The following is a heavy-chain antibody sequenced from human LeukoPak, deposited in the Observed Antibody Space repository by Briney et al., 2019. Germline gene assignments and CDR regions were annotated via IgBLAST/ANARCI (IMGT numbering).Heavy chain of an antibody. Sequence: SETLSLTCTVSGGSISSYYWSWIRQPAGKGLGWIGRIYTSGSTNYNPSLKSRVTMSVDTSKNQFSLKLSSVTAADTAVYYCVRWLPLYDAFDIWGQGTMVTVSS. CDR3: VRWLPLYDAFDI. J-gene: IGHJ3*02. CDR1: GGSISSYY. D-gene: IGHD6-19*01. V-gene: IGHV4-4*07. CDR2: IYTSGST.